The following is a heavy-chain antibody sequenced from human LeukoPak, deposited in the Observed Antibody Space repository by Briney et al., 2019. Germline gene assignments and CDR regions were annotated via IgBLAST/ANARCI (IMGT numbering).Heavy chain of an antibody. CDR1: GFTFSSYG. Sequence: GGSLRLSCAASGFTFSSYGMHWVRQAPGKGLEWVAVISYDGSNKYYAASVKGQFTISRDNSKNTLYLQMNSLRAEDTAVYYCAKSGSGYDLGFDYWGQGTLVTVSS. J-gene: IGHJ4*02. V-gene: IGHV3-30*18. D-gene: IGHD5-12*01. CDR3: AKSGSGYDLGFDY. CDR2: ISYDGSNK.